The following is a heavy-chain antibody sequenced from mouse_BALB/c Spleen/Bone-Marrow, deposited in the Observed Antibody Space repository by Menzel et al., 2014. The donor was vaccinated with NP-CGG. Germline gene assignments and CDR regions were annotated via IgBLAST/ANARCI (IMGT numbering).Heavy chain of an antibody. D-gene: IGHD1-1*01. CDR2: IDPSDSYT. J-gene: IGHJ2*01. Sequence: QVHVKQSGAELVKPGASVKLSCKASGYTFXSYWMHWVKQRPGQGLEWIGEIDPSDSYTNYNQKFKGKATLTVDKSSSTAYMQLSSLTSEDSAVYYCAITTVVATGDYWGQGTTLTVSS. CDR3: AITTVVATGDY. V-gene: IGHV1-69*02. CDR1: GYTFXSYW.